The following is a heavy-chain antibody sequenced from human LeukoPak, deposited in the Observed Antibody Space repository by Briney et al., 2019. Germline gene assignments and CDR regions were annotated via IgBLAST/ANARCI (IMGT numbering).Heavy chain of an antibody. CDR3: ATYSITGAWAEYFLH. V-gene: IGHV4-39*07. J-gene: IGHJ1*01. Sequence: SETLSLTCTVSGGSISSSSYYWGWIRQPPGKGLEWIGSIYYSGSTYYNPSLKSRVTISVDTSKNQFSLKLSSVTAADTAVYYCATYSITGAWAEYFLHWGQGTLVTVSS. D-gene: IGHD2/OR15-2a*01. CDR2: IYYSGST. CDR1: GGSISSSSYY.